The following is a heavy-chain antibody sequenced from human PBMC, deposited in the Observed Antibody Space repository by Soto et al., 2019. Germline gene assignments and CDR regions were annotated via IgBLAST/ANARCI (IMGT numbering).Heavy chain of an antibody. J-gene: IGHJ4*02. V-gene: IGHV2-26*01. CDR2: IFSNDEK. CDR3: ARIRRITNYGDDIDY. CDR1: GFSLSNARMG. D-gene: IGHD3-10*01. Sequence: QVTLKESGPVLVKPTETLTLTCTVSGFSLSNARMGVSWIRQPPGKALEWLAHIFSNDEKSYSTSLKSRLTISKDTSKSQVVLTMTNMDPVDTATYYCARIRRITNYGDDIDYWGQGTLVTVSS.